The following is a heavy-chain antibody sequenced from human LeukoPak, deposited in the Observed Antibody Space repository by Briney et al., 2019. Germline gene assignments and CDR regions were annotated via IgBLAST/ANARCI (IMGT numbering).Heavy chain of an antibody. CDR2: IHSSGIPI. CDR1: GFSFRSYE. J-gene: IGHJ4*02. V-gene: IGHV3-48*03. D-gene: IGHD4-17*01. CDR3: ALDTIYGDSAY. Sequence: GGSLRLSCAASGFSFRSYEMNWVRQAPGKGLDCISYIHSSGIPIYYADSVNALFTISSDNAKSSLYLQMNSLRAEDTAVYYCALDTIYGDSAYWGQGTLVTVS.